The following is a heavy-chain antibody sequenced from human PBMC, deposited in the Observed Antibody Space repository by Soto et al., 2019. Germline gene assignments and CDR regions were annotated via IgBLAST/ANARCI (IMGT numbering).Heavy chain of an antibody. D-gene: IGHD3-10*01. V-gene: IGHV1-24*01. CDR2: FDPEDGET. Sequence: ASVKVSCKVSGYTLTELSMHWVRQAPGKGLEWMGGFDPEDGETIYAQKFQGRVTITADKSTSTAYMELSSLRSDDTAIYYCGTPYGSGSFPYGVDVWG. CDR3: GTPYGSGSFPYGVDV. CDR1: GYTLTELS. J-gene: IGHJ6*02.